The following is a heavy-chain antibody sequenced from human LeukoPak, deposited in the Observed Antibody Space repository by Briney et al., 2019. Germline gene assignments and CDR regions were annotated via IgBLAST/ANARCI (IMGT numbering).Heavy chain of an antibody. CDR1: GFIFSNYW. CDR2: INRDGSEK. V-gene: IGHV3-7*01. CDR3: VRSQGLWADVDAFNI. D-gene: IGHD2/OR15-2a*01. Sequence: GGSLRLSCAASGFIFSNYWMNWVRQTPGKGLEWVANINRDGSEKHYVDSVKGRFTISRDNAKNSLYLQTNSLRAEDTAVYYCVRSQGLWADVDAFNIWGQGTMVIVSS. J-gene: IGHJ3*02.